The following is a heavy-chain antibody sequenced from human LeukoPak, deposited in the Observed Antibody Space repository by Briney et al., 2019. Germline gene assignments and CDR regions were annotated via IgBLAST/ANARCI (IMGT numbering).Heavy chain of an antibody. Sequence: SQTLSLTCTVSGGSISSGSYYWSWIRQPAGKGLEWIGRIYTSGSTNYNPSLKSRVTISVDTSKNQFSLKLSSVTAADTAVYYCARTRKVGARNWFDPWGQGTLVTVSS. J-gene: IGHJ5*02. V-gene: IGHV4-61*02. CDR1: GGSISSGSYY. CDR3: ARTRKVGARNWFDP. D-gene: IGHD1-26*01. CDR2: IYTSGST.